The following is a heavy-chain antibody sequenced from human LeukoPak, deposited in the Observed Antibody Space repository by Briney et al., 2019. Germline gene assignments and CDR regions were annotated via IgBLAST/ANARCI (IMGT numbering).Heavy chain of an antibody. D-gene: IGHD3-22*01. V-gene: IGHV3-48*01. Sequence: GGSLRLSCAASGFTFSSYSMNWVRQAPGKGLEWVSYISSSSSTIYYADSVKGRFTISRDNAKNSLYLQMNSLGAEDTAVYYCARDPNSSDYYNSSGYYQLDAFDIWGQGTMVTVSS. CDR3: ARDPNSSDYYNSSGYYQLDAFDI. CDR2: ISSSSSTI. CDR1: GFTFSSYS. J-gene: IGHJ3*02.